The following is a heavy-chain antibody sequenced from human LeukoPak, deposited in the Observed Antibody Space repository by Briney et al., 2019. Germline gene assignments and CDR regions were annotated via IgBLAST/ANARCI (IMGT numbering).Heavy chain of an antibody. D-gene: IGHD3-10*01. CDR3: ARDHGRGGLYYYYMDV. CDR1: GYTFTSYG. V-gene: IGHV1-18*01. J-gene: IGHJ6*03. Sequence: GASVKVSCKASGYTFTSYGISWVRQAPGQGLEWMGWISAYNGNTNYAQKLQGRVTMTTDTSTSTAYMELRSLRSDDTAVYYCARDHGRGGLYYYYMDVWGKGTTVTVSS. CDR2: ISAYNGNT.